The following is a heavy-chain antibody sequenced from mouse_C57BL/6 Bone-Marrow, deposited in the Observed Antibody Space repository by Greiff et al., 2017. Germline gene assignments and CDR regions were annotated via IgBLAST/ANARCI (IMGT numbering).Heavy chain of an antibody. CDR2: ISNGGGST. J-gene: IGHJ4*01. Sequence: EVQLVESGGGLVQPGGSLKLSCAASGFTFSDYYMYWVRQTPEKRLEWVAYISNGGGSTYYPDTVKGRFTISRDNAKNTLYLQMSRLKSEDTAMYYCARHGSITPYAMDYWGQGTSVTVSS. D-gene: IGHD1-1*01. CDR3: ARHGSITPYAMDY. V-gene: IGHV5-12*01. CDR1: GFTFSDYY.